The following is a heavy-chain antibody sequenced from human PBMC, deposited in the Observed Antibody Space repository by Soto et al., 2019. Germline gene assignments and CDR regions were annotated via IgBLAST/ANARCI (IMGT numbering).Heavy chain of an antibody. Sequence: TCSVSGGSMSKFYWSWIRKTAGKGLEWMGRVYATGTSDYNPSLRSRIAMSVDISKKTFSLRLRSVTAADTGVYYCVRDGSKTLRDCFDPWGQGRLVTVSS. V-gene: IGHV4-4*07. CDR3: VRDGSKTLRDCFDP. CDR1: GGSMSKFY. J-gene: IGHJ5*02. CDR2: VYATGTS. D-gene: IGHD4-17*01.